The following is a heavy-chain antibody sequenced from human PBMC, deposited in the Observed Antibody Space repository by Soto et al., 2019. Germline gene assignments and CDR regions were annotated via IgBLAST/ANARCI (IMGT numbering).Heavy chain of an antibody. J-gene: IGHJ3*01. Sequence: SETLSLTCTVSCGSISSGNYYLSWIPQPPGKGLEWIGYIYYSGSTPYNPSLKSRVTISADTSKNHFSLKPTSVTAADTAVYFGGFVDRMPWGEIPGRIDAFDRWGKGKM. CDR2: IYYSGST. CDR1: CGSISSGNYY. D-gene: IGHD3-16*01. CDR3: GFVDRMPWGEIPGRIDAFDR. V-gene: IGHV4-30-4*08.